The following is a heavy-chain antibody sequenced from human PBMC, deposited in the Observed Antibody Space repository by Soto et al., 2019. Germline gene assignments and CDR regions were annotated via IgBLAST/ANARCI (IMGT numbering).Heavy chain of an antibody. CDR1: GFTFSSYG. J-gene: IGHJ6*02. CDR2: ISYDGSNK. D-gene: IGHD6-6*01. Sequence: QVQLVESGGGVVQPGRSLRLSCAASGFTFSSYGMHWVRQAPGKGLEWVAVISYDGSNKYYADSVKGRFTISRDNSKNTLYLQMNSLRAEDTAVYYCAKTMGVGSSSSIYYYGMDVWGQGTTVTVSS. V-gene: IGHV3-30*18. CDR3: AKTMGVGSSSSIYYYGMDV.